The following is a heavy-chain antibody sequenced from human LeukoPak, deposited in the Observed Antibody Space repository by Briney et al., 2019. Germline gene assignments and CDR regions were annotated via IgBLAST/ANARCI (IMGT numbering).Heavy chain of an antibody. Sequence: KSSETLSLTCAVYDGSFSGFYWTWIRQSPGKGLEWIGEINHSGTTYLNPSLKSRVSISVDTSKNQFSLKLNSVTGADTAVYYCARGAPPQNWGQGTLVTVSS. CDR1: DGSFSGFY. V-gene: IGHV4-34*01. J-gene: IGHJ4*02. CDR3: ARGAPPQN. CDR2: INHSGTT.